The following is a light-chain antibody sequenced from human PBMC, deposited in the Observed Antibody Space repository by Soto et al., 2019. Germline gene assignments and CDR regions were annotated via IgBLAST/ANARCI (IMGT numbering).Light chain of an antibody. CDR2: DAS. V-gene: IGKV3-11*01. CDR1: QSVRTY. CDR3: QQRRSWPPMIT. J-gene: IGKJ5*01. Sequence: IVLPQKKATLSLSPGERATLSCRASQSVRTYLAWYQQRPGQAPRLLIYDASYRATDIPPRFSGSASGTDFTLTISSLEPEDFAVYYCQQRRSWPPMITSGQGTRLESK.